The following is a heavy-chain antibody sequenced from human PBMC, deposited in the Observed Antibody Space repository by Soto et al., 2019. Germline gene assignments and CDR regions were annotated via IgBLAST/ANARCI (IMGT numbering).Heavy chain of an antibody. V-gene: IGHV3-23*01. D-gene: IGHD6-19*01. Sequence: GGSLRLSCVASGFTFSNCAMSWVRQAPGKGLEWVSTISGNGGGAYYADSVKGRFTISRDNSKNTLYLRMNSLRAEDTAVYYCAKRGCSSDSALRNFDYWGQGTLVTVSS. CDR1: GFTFSNCA. CDR3: AKRGCSSDSALRNFDY. CDR2: ISGNGGGA. J-gene: IGHJ4*02.